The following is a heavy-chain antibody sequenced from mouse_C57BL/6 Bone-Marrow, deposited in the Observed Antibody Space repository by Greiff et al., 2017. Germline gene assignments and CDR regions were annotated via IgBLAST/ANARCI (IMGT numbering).Heavy chain of an antibody. CDR3: ARHGYNYAWFAY. D-gene: IGHD2-12*01. CDR2: ISSCGSYT. CDR1: GFTFSSYG. Sequence: DVKLVESGGDLVKPGGSLKLSCAASGFTFSSYGMSWVRQTPDKRLEWVATISSCGSYTYYPDSVKGRFPFSIDNAKNTLYLQMSSLKSEDTAMYYCARHGYNYAWFAYWGQGTLVTVSA. J-gene: IGHJ3*01. V-gene: IGHV5-6*02.